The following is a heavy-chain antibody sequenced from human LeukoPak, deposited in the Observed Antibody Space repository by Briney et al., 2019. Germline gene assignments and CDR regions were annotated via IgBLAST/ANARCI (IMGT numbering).Heavy chain of an antibody. CDR2: ISGSGGST. J-gene: IGHJ4*02. CDR1: GFTFSSYA. D-gene: IGHD3-10*01. V-gene: IGHV3-23*01. Sequence: GGFLRLSCAASGFTFSSYAMSWVRQAPGKGLEWVSAISGSGGSTYYADSVKGRFTISRDNSKNTLYLQMNSLRAEDTAVYYCAKEFAPWFGELLVLDYWGQGTLVTVSS. CDR3: AKEFAPWFGELLVLDY.